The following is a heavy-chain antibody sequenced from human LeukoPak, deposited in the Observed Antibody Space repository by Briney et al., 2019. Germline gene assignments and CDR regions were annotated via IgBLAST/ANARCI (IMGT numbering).Heavy chain of an antibody. CDR1: GGSISSYH. J-gene: IGHJ4*02. D-gene: IGHD6-19*01. CDR2: IYSSGST. CDR3: ARQNIAVAASYYFDY. V-gene: IGHV4-4*07. Sequence: SETLSLTCTVSGGSISSYHWSWIRQPAGKGLEWIGRIYSSGSTNYIPSLKSRVTMSVDTSKNQFSLKLSSVTAADTAVYYCARQNIAVAASYYFDYWGQGTLVTVSS.